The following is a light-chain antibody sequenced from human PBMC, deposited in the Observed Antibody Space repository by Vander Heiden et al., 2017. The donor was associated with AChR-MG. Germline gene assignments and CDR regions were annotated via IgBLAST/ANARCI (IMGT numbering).Light chain of an antibody. Sequence: SSELSQPPSVSVSPGQTASIACSGEQFGRGNVSWSQQRQGQPPMLVIYQDDSRPSGIPERFSGSRSGNTATLIISETQPMDEADYFCQTGDSRNVLFGGGTRLSVL. CDR1: QFGRGN. CDR2: QDD. CDR3: QTGDSRNVL. V-gene: IGLV3-1*01. J-gene: IGLJ2*01.